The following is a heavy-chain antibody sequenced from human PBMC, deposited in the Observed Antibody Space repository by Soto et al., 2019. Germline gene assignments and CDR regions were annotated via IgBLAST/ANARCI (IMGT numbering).Heavy chain of an antibody. Sequence: ASVKVSCKASGYSFTDYDINWVRQATGQGLEWMGWMNPNTGNTRYAQKFQGRLLMTRDTPLSTAYMELSSLRSDDTAVYYCARGKLATLTDFWGQGTPVTVSS. CDR1: GYSFTDYD. D-gene: IGHD5-12*01. J-gene: IGHJ4*02. CDR2: MNPNTGNT. CDR3: ARGKLATLTDF. V-gene: IGHV1-8*01.